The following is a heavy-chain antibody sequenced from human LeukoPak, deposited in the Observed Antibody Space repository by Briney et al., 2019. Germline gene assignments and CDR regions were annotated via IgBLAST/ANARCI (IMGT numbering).Heavy chain of an antibody. Sequence: SETLSLTCTVSGGSISSYYWSWIRQPPGKGLEWIGYIYYSGSTNYNPSLKSRVTISVDTSKNQFSLKLSSMTAADTAVYYCASSSRHYYDSSGYFDYWGQGTLVTVSS. J-gene: IGHJ4*02. CDR3: ASSSRHYYDSSGYFDY. CDR2: IYYSGST. CDR1: GGSISSYY. V-gene: IGHV4-59*01. D-gene: IGHD3-22*01.